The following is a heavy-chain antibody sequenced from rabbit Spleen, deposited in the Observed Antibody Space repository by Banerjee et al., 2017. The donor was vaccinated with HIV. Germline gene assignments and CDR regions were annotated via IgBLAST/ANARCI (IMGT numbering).Heavy chain of an antibody. J-gene: IGHJ4*01. CDR3: ARKANDWGPNFNL. CDR2: INTITGKA. D-gene: IGHD2-1*01. CDR1: GFSFTDKDV. V-gene: IGHV1S45*01. Sequence: QEQLVESGGGLVQPEGSLTLTCKASGFSFTDKDVMCWVRQAPGKGLEWIGCINTITGKAVYATWAKGRFTISRASSTTVFLQMTSLTAADTATYFCARKANDWGPNFNLWGPGTLVTVS.